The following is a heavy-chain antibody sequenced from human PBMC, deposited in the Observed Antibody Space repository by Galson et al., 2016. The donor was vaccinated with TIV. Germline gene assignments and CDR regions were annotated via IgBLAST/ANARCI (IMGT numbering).Heavy chain of an antibody. Sequence: SLRLSCASSGFNFGDYAMSWVRQAPGKGLKWVGFIRSKFYGGTTDYAASLKGRITISRDDSKGIAYLQMISLKTEDTAVYFCARDDFYGGNSFDLWGQGTLVTVSS. CDR2: IRSKFYGGTT. CDR1: GFNFGDYA. V-gene: IGHV3-49*04. J-gene: IGHJ4*02. CDR3: ARDDFYGGNSFDL. D-gene: IGHD4-23*01.